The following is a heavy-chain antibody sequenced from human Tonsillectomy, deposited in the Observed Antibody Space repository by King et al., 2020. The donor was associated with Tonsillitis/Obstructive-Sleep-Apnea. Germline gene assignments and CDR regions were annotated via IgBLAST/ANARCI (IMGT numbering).Heavy chain of an antibody. CDR3: ARGNRNSFDI. CDR2: ISITSGTE. Sequence: VQLVESGGGLIQPGGSLRPPCAASGFSFRTYGMNWVRQAPGKGLGGVVFISITSGTEDYANFVGGRFSISADEAKSSLFLQMNSLRDDDTAVYYCARGNRNSFDIWGQGTMVTVSS. D-gene: IGHD1-14*01. V-gene: IGHV3-48*02. J-gene: IGHJ3*02. CDR1: GFSFRTYG.